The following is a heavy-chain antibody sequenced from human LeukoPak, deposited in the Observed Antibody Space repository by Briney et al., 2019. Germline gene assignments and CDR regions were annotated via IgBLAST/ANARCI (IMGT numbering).Heavy chain of an antibody. J-gene: IGHJ4*02. Sequence: GGSLRLSCAASGFIFSSFAMSWVRQGPARGLEWVSSIRGNGETFHSDSVKGRFTLSSDSSRNTVYFQLDNLRVEDTAIYYCAKASWVSSTDAVRWGQGTLVTVSS. CDR1: GFIFSSFA. D-gene: IGHD3-16*01. V-gene: IGHV3-23*01. CDR2: IRGNGET. CDR3: AKASWVSSTDAVR.